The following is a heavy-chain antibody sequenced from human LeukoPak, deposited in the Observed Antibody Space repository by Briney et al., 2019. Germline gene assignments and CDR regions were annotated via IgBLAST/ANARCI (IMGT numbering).Heavy chain of an antibody. CDR2: INPNSGGT. D-gene: IGHD6-19*01. V-gene: IGHV1-2*02. J-gene: IGHJ5*02. CDR1: GYTFTGCY. CDR3: ARDQEAVARFDP. Sequence: GASVKVSCKASGYTFTGCYMHWVRQAPGQGLEWMGWINPNSGGTNYAQKFQGRVTMTRDTSISTAYMELSRLRSDDTAVYYCARDQEAVARFDPWGQGTLVTVSS.